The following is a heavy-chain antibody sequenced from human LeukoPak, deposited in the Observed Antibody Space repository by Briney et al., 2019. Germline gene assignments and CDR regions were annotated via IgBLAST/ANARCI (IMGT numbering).Heavy chain of an antibody. J-gene: IGHJ4*02. CDR1: RASISNYY. Sequence: SETLSLTCTVSRASISNYYWSWIRQPPGKGLEWIGEINHSGSTNYNPSLKSRGTISVDKSKNQFSLKLSSVTAADTAVYYCARGPTSGNYHPDYWGQGTLVTVSS. V-gene: IGHV4-34*01. CDR2: INHSGST. CDR3: ARGPTSGNYHPDY. D-gene: IGHD3-10*01.